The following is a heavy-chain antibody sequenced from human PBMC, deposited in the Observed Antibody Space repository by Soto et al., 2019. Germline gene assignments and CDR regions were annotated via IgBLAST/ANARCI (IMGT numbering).Heavy chain of an antibody. Sequence: GSLRLSCAASGFTFSSYGMHWVRQAPGKGLEWVAVIWYDGSNKYYADSVKGRFTISRDNSKNTLYLQMNSLRAEDTAVYYCARGPSSGWLTDFDYWGQGTLVTVSS. V-gene: IGHV3-33*01. J-gene: IGHJ4*02. CDR1: GFTFSSYG. D-gene: IGHD6-19*01. CDR2: IWYDGSNK. CDR3: ARGPSSGWLTDFDY.